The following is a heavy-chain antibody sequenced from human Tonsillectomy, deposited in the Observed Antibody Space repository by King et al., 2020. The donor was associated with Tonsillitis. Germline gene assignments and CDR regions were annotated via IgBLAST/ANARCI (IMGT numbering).Heavy chain of an antibody. CDR1: GFTFISYA. Sequence: VQLVESGGGLVQPGGSLRLSCAASGFTFISYAMHWVRQAPGKGLEYVSAISSNGGSTYYANSVKGRFTISRDNSKNTLYLQMGSLRAEDMAVYYCAREGYDSSGYYCGGDMDVWGKGTTVTVPS. J-gene: IGHJ6*03. CDR2: ISSNGGST. V-gene: IGHV3-64*01. D-gene: IGHD3-22*01. CDR3: AREGYDSSGYYCGGDMDV.